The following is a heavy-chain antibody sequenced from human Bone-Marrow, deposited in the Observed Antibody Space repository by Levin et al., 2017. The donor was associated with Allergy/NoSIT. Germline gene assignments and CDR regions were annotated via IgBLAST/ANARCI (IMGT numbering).Heavy chain of an antibody. CDR1: GFTFSNYA. Sequence: QTGGSLRLSCAGSGFTFSNYAMHWVRQAPGKGLEWVATTSYDESDKNYADSVRGRFTISKDNSKKTLYLQMSSLRAEDTAVYFCAKGGATVTHLDYWGQGTLVTVSS. J-gene: IGHJ4*02. CDR2: TSYDESDK. CDR3: AKGGATVTHLDY. D-gene: IGHD4-17*01. V-gene: IGHV3-30*18.